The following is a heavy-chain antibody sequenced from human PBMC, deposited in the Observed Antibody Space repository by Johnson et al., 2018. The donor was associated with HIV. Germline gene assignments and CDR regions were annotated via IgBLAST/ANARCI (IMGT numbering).Heavy chain of an antibody. Sequence: MQLVESGGGVVQPGRSLRLSCAASGFTFSSYGMHWVRQAPGKGLEWVAVISYDGSNKYYADSVKGRFTISRDNSKNTLYLQMNSLRAEDTAVYYCARSQTMIVDGADAFDIWGQGTMVTVSS. CDR1: GFTFSSYG. D-gene: IGHD3-22*01. CDR2: ISYDGSNK. V-gene: IGHV3-30*03. J-gene: IGHJ3*02. CDR3: ARSQTMIVDGADAFDI.